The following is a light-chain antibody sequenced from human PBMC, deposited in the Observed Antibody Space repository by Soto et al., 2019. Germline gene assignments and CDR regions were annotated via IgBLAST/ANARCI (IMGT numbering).Light chain of an antibody. V-gene: IGLV2-14*01. CDR1: SSDLGDFNY. J-gene: IGLJ3*02. Sequence: QSALTQPASVSGSPGQSITISCTGTSSDLGDFNYVSWYQQHPGRAPKLMIYAVTSRPSGVSNRFSGSKSGDTASLTISGLQAEDEADYYCTSFARGSTLVFGGGTKLTVL. CDR2: AVT. CDR3: TSFARGSTLV.